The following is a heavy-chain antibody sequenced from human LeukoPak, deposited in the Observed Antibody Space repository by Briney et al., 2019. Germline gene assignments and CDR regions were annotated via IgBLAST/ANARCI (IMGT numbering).Heavy chain of an antibody. CDR3: AREDYGGNSEAFDY. V-gene: IGHV3-21*01. J-gene: IGHJ4*02. D-gene: IGHD4-23*01. Sequence: TGGSLRLSCAASGFTFSSYSMNWVRQAPGKGLEWVSSISSSSSYIYYADSVKGRFTISRDNAKNSLYLQMNSLRAEDTAVYYCAREDYGGNSEAFDYWGQGTLVTVSS. CDR1: GFTFSSYS. CDR2: ISSSSSYI.